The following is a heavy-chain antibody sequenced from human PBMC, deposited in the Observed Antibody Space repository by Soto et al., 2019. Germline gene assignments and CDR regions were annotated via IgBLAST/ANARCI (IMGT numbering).Heavy chain of an antibody. CDR2: SIPILGIA. J-gene: IGHJ6*01. V-gene: IGHV1-69*02. D-gene: IGHD3-10*01. Sequence: SVKVSCKVSGGTFSSYTISWVRQAPGQGLEWMGRSIPILGIAILAQKFQDRVTIPADKSTCSAYMSLSSLRSEDTAVYYCVSGVNPDYYGVEVCGQGITVTVSA. CDR1: GGTFSSYT. CDR3: VSGVNPDYYGVEV.